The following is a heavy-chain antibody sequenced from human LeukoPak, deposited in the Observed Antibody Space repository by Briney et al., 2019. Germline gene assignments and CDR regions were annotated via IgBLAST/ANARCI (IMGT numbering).Heavy chain of an antibody. Sequence: GGSLRLSCAASGFTFSSYEMNWVRQAPGKGLEWVSYISSSGSTIYYADSVKGRFTISRDNAKNSLYPQMNSLRAEDTAVYYCAREQVFYDILAGRYYYYMDVWGKGTTVTISS. V-gene: IGHV3-48*03. CDR3: AREQVFYDILAGRYYYYMDV. CDR1: GFTFSSYE. D-gene: IGHD3-9*01. CDR2: ISSSGSTI. J-gene: IGHJ6*03.